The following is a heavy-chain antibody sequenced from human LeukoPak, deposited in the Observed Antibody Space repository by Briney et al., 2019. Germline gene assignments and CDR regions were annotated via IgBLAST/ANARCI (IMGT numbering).Heavy chain of an antibody. J-gene: IGHJ4*02. CDR1: GFTFSSYS. CDR3: ARDSTPITMVRGELTY. CDR2: ISSSSSTI. Sequence: PGGSQRLSCAASGFTFSSYSMNWVRQAPGKGLEWVSYISSSSSTIYYADSVKGRFTISRDNAKNSLYLQMNSLRAEDTAVYYCARDSTPITMVRGELTYWGQGTLVTVSS. D-gene: IGHD3-10*01. V-gene: IGHV3-48*01.